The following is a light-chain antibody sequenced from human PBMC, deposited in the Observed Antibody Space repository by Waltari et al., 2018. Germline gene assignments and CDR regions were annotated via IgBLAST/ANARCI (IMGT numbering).Light chain of an antibody. Sequence: TQDPAVSVALGQTVSLTCQGDSLRSYYARWYQQRPGQAPLRVMYDKHSRPSGVPDRSSASSSDNTASLTITGAQAEDEAYYYCHSRDASGVGGAFGGGTKLTVL. CDR3: HSRDASGVGGA. CDR2: DKH. J-gene: IGLJ2*01. V-gene: IGLV3-19*01. CDR1: SLRSYY.